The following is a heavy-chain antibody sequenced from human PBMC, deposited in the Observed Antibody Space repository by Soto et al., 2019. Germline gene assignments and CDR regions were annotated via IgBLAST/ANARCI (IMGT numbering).Heavy chain of an antibody. CDR3: ARDVSTGSSSLYLDAFDI. D-gene: IGHD6-13*01. Sequence: SGGDLVQPGGSLRLSCAASGFTLSAYWMTWVRQAPGKGLEWVANINRDGSKKSYLDSVRGRFTISRDNVATSLYLQMDSMRAGDTALYYCARDVSTGSSSLYLDAFDIWGQGTMVTVSS. J-gene: IGHJ3*02. CDR1: GFTLSAYW. V-gene: IGHV3-7*05. CDR2: INRDGSKK.